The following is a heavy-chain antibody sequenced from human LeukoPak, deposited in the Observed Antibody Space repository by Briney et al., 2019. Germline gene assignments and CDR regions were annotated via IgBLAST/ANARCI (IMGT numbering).Heavy chain of an antibody. D-gene: IGHD6-25*01. CDR3: ARTHADYDYYYGMDV. J-gene: IGHJ6*01. V-gene: IGHV3-66*01. CDR1: GITVSSHY. Sequence: GGSLRLSCAASGITVSSHYMTWVRQAPGKGLEWVSVIDSGGSTNSADSVKGRFSVSRDNSKNTLYLQMNSLRVEDTAVYYCARTHADYDYYYGMDVWGQGSTVTVSS. CDR2: IDSGGST.